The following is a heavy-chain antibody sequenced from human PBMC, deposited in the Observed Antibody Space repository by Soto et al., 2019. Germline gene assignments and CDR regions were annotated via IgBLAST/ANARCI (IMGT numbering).Heavy chain of an antibody. CDR2: ISGSSGSA. CDR1: GFALDSYG. V-gene: IGHV3-23*01. D-gene: IGHD3-16*02. J-gene: IGHJ4*02. Sequence: EVQLLESGGGLVQPGGSLRLSCAASGFALDSYGMSWVHQAPGRGLDWVSAISGSSGSAYYAGSVKGRFTISRDNSKKTVYLQMNSLRAEDTAIYYCARIRGVIVGGPDYWGQGTLVTVSS. CDR3: ARIRGVIVGGPDY.